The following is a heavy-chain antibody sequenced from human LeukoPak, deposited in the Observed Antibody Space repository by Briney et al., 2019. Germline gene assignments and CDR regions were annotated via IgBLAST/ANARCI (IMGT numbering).Heavy chain of an antibody. Sequence: NASETLSLTCAVYGGSFSGYYWGWIRQPPGKGLEWIGSIYYSGSTYYNPSLKSRATISVDTSKNQFSLKLSSVTAADTAVYYCARDIRLYSKNWFDPWGQGTLVTVSS. D-gene: IGHD6-13*01. J-gene: IGHJ5*02. CDR2: IYYSGST. V-gene: IGHV4-34*11. CDR1: GGSFSGYY. CDR3: ARDIRLYSKNWFDP.